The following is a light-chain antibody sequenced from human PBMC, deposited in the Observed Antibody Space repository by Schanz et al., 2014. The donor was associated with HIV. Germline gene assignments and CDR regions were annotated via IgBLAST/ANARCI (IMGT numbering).Light chain of an antibody. V-gene: IGLV2-8*01. CDR1: SSDVGGYNQ. J-gene: IGLJ3*02. Sequence: QSALTQPPSASGSPGQSVTISCTGTSSDVGGYNQPSWSQQPPGKAPKLMVYEVLKRPSGVPDRFSGSKSGSTASLTVSGLQPEDEADYYCSSFAGSNIPWVFGGGTKLTVL. CDR3: SSFAGSNIPWV. CDR2: EVL.